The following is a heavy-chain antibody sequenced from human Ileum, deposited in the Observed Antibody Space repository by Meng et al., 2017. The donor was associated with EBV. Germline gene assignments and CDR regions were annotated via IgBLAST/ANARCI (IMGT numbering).Heavy chain of an antibody. CDR2: INENGRTT. V-gene: IGHV3-74*01. CDR1: GFTFSTYW. J-gene: IGHJ4*02. CDR3: SRDLAGPYDD. Sequence: EVLLVGSVGALVQPGGSLRLSCAVSGFTFSTYWMHWVRQAPGKGLVWISRINENGRTTTYADSVKGRFTISRDNTKNTLYLQMNSLRAEDTAVYFCSRDLAGPYDDWGQGTLVTVSS.